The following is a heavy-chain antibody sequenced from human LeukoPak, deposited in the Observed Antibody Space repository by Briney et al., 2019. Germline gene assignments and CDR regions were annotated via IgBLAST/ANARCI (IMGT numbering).Heavy chain of an antibody. V-gene: IGHV3-7*03. CDR3: ARDWASGWDY. Sequence: GGSLRLSCAVSGFTFSRYWMTGVRQAPGRGLEGVANIKDDGREKYYVGSVKGGFTISREKAKKSLYVQMNSLRVEETAVYYCARDWASGWDYWGQETLVTVSS. CDR2: IKDDGREK. D-gene: IGHD6-19*01. CDR1: GFTFSRYW. J-gene: IGHJ4*02.